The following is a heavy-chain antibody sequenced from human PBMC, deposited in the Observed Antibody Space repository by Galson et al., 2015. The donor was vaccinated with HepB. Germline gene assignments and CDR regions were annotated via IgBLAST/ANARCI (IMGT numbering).Heavy chain of an antibody. CDR1: GFAFNDFP. J-gene: IGHJ6*02. Sequence: SLRLSCAASGFAFNDFPMHWVRQAPGKGLEWVAIISYDGTNEYYADSVKGRFTISRDSAKNTLSLQMNSLRPEDTAVYYCARDSPGVAAIAKYIYFGMDVWGQGTTVTVSS. CDR2: ISYDGTNE. CDR3: ARDSPGVAAIAKYIYFGMDV. V-gene: IGHV3-30-3*01. D-gene: IGHD2-15*01.